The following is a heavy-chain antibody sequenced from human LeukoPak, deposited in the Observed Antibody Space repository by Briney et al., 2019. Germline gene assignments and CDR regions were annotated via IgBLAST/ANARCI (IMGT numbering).Heavy chain of an antibody. Sequence: ASVKVSCKASGYTFTYYGITWVRQAPGQGLEWMGYISAYNGDIDYAQILQGRATMTTDTSTSTAYMELRSLRSDDTAVYYCARSHATTYSRGKNFADYWGQGSLVTVSS. CDR3: ARSHATTYSRGKNFADY. CDR2: ISAYNGDI. V-gene: IGHV1-18*01. J-gene: IGHJ4*02. D-gene: IGHD3-22*01. CDR1: GYTFTYYG.